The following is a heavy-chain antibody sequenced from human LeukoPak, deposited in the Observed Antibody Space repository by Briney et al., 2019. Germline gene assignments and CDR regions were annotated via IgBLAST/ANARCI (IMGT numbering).Heavy chain of an antibody. CDR1: GYTFTRYG. V-gene: IGHV1-18*01. J-gene: IGHJ4*02. D-gene: IGHD1-1*01. CDR3: ARAVQLDY. CDR2: INTNHVNR. Sequence: ASVKVSCKASGYTFTRYGINWVRQAPGQRLGGMGWINTNHVNRNDAQKLQGRVTMTTYTSTNTAYMELMSLTSDDTAVYYCARAVQLDYWGQGTLVTVSS.